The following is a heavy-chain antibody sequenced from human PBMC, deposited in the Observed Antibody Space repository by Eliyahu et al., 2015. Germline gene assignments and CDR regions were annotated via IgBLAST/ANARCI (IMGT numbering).Heavy chain of an antibody. J-gene: IGHJ6*02. V-gene: IGHV3-30-3*01. CDR3: AREERRTYGMDV. CDR2: IXYDGSNK. CDR1: GFTLSSXA. Sequence: QVQLVESGGGVVQPGRSXRLSXAXXGFTLSSXAMHWVPQAPGKGLGWVAVIXYDGSNKYYADSVKGRFTISRDNSKNTLYLQMNSLRAEDTAVYYCAREERRTYGMDVWGQGTTVTVSS.